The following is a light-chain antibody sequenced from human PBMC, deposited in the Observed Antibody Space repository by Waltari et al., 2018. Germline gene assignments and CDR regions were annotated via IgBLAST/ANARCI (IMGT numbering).Light chain of an antibody. Sequence: FELNQAPSVSVAASQTATISRSGYGLRDKPICWFQHKPGQATILVMFQTDRRPSGVPGRFSGSRSGDTATLTISGTQAMDEADYYCHAWDKTRGVFGGGTKVSVL. J-gene: IGLJ1*01. V-gene: IGLV3-1*01. CDR3: HAWDKTRGV. CDR1: GLRDKP. CDR2: QTD.